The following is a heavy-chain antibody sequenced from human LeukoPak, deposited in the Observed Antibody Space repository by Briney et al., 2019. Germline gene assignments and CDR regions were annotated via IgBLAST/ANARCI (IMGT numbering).Heavy chain of an antibody. V-gene: IGHV3-30*02. J-gene: IGHJ6*03. Sequence: GGSLRLSCAASGFTFSSYGMHWVRQAPGKGLEWVAFIRYDGSNKYYADSVKGRFTISRDNSKNTLYLQMNSLRAEDTAVYYCAKEAYAPDIQGYMDVWGKGTTVTVSS. CDR2: IRYDGSNK. D-gene: IGHD2-15*01. CDR1: GFTFSSYG. CDR3: AKEAYAPDIQGYMDV.